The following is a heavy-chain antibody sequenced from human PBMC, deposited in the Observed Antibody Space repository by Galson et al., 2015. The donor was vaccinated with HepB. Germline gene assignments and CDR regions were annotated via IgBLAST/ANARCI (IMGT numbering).Heavy chain of an antibody. CDR2: IIPILGIA. J-gene: IGHJ6*02. CDR1: GGTFSSYA. D-gene: IGHD2-15*01. V-gene: IGHV1-69*04. Sequence: SVKVSCKASGGTFSSYAISWVRQAPGQGLEWMGRIIPILGIANYAQKFQGRVTITADKSTSTAYMELSSLRSEDTAVYYCARDRRLTLGDIVVVVAANYYYGMDVWGQGTTVTVSS. CDR3: ARDRRLTLGDIVVVVAANYYYGMDV.